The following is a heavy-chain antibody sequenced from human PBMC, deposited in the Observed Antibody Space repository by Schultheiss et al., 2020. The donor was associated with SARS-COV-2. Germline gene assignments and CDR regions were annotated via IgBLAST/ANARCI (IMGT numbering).Heavy chain of an antibody. V-gene: IGHV3-13*01. J-gene: IGHJ5*02. Sequence: GESLKISCAASGFTFSSYGMHWVRQAPGKGLEWVSAIGTAGDTYYPGSVKGRFTISRENAKNTLYLQMSSLRAEDTAVYYCVKDPSSSGWTKVDWFDPWGQGTLVTVSS. CDR2: IGTAGDT. CDR1: GFTFSSYG. D-gene: IGHD6-19*01. CDR3: VKDPSSSGWTKVDWFDP.